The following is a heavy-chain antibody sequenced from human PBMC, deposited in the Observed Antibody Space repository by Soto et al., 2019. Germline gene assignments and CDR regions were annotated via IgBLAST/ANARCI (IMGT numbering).Heavy chain of an antibody. D-gene: IGHD6-13*01. CDR3: AGDWGIAADY. CDR1: GFTFSSYR. Sequence: EVQLVESGGGLVQPGGSLRLSCAASGFTFSSYRMSWVRQAPGKGLEWVADIKEDGSERYYVDSVKGRFTISRDNAKNSLYLQMSSLRAEDTAVYYCAGDWGIAADYWGPGALVTVSS. CDR2: IKEDGSER. J-gene: IGHJ4*02. V-gene: IGHV3-7*01.